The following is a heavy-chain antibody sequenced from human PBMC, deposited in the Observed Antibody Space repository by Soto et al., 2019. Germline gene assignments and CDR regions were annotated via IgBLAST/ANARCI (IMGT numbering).Heavy chain of an antibody. D-gene: IGHD3-3*01. Sequence: PGGSLRLSCAASGFTFSSYSMNWVRQAPGKGLEWVSSISSSSSYIYYADSVKGRFTISRDNAKNSLYLQMNSLRAEDTAVYYCARDPYYDFWSGYYNSPPSYYYGMDVWGQGTTVTVS. CDR3: ARDPYYDFWSGYYNSPPSYYYGMDV. CDR1: GFTFSSYS. V-gene: IGHV3-21*01. J-gene: IGHJ6*02. CDR2: ISSSSSYI.